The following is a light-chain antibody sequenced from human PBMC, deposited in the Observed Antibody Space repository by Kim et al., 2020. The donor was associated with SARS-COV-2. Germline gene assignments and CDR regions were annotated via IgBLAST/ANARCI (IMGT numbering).Light chain of an antibody. Sequence: QSVTISCTGTSSDVSGYSCVSWYQQHPGKAPKVMIYAVTKRPSGVPDRFSGSKSGNTASLTISGLQAEDEADYYCCSYAGRSTWVFGGGTQLTVL. J-gene: IGLJ3*02. V-gene: IGLV2-11*02. CDR2: AVT. CDR3: CSYAGRSTWV. CDR1: SSDVSGYSC.